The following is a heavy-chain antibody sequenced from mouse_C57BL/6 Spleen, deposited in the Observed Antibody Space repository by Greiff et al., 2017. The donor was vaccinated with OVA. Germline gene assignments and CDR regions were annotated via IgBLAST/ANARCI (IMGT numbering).Heavy chain of an antibody. D-gene: IGHD1-1*01. V-gene: IGHV14-1*01. CDR3: TNYYGSSYGFAY. CDR2: IDPEDGDT. J-gene: IGHJ3*01. CDR1: GFNIKDYY. Sequence: DVKLVESGAELVRPGASVKLSCTASGFNIKDYYMHWVKQRPEQGLEWIGRIDPEDGDTEYAPKFQGKATMTADTSSNTAYLQLSSLTSEDTAVYYCTNYYGSSYGFAYWGQGTLVTVSA.